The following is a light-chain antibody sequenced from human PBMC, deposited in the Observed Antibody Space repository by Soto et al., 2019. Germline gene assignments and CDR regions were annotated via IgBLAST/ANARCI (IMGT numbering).Light chain of an antibody. CDR2: KAS. V-gene: IGKV1-5*03. CDR3: QQYHNDSPWT. Sequence: DIQMTQSPATLSASVGDRVTITCRASQSIRNYLAWYQQKPGKAPQVLIYKASNLETGVPSRFSGSGSGTEFALFISSLQPDHFATYYCQQYHNDSPWTFGQGTKVEVK. J-gene: IGKJ1*01. CDR1: QSIRNY.